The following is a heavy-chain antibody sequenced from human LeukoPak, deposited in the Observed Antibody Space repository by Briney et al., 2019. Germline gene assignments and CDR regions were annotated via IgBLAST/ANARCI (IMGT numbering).Heavy chain of an antibody. J-gene: IGHJ4*02. V-gene: IGHV4-39*01. CDR1: GGSISSSSYN. CDR2: IYYSGST. Sequence: SETLSLTCTVSGGSISSSSYNWGWIRQPPGKGLEWIGSIYYSGSTYYNPSLKSRVTICLDTSKNQCSLKLSSVTAADTAVYYCARQARDLAADCSADYWGQGTLVTVSS. CDR3: ARQARDLAADCSADY. D-gene: IGHD6-13*01.